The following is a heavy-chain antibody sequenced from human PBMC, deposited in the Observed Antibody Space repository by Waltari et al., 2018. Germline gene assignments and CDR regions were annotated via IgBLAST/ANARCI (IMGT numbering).Heavy chain of an antibody. CDR2: GST. V-gene: IGHV4-59*01. J-gene: IGHJ4*02. CDR3: ASFSGSYYVDY. Sequence: GSTNYNPSLKSRVTISVDTSKNQFSLKLSSVTAADTAVYYCASFSGSYYVDYWGQGTLVTVSS. D-gene: IGHD1-26*01.